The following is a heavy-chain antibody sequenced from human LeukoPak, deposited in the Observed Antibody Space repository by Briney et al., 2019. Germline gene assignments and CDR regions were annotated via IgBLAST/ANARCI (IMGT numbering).Heavy chain of an antibody. V-gene: IGHV3-48*04. J-gene: IGHJ4*02. Sequence: PGGSLRLSCAASGFTFSSYSMNWVRQAPGKGLEWVSYISSSSSTIYYADSVEGRFTISRDNAKNSLYLQMNSLRAADTAVYYCARGNYYDSSGYPDYWGQGTLVTVSS. D-gene: IGHD3-22*01. CDR2: ISSSSSTI. CDR1: GFTFSSYS. CDR3: ARGNYYDSSGYPDY.